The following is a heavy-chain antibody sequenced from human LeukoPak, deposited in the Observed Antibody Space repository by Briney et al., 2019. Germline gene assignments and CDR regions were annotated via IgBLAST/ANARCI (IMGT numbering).Heavy chain of an antibody. V-gene: IGHV1-2*06. Sequence: ASVKVSCKASGYTFTGYYMHWVRQVPGQGLEWMGRINPNSGGTNYAQKFQGRVTMTRDTSISTAYMELSRLRSDDTAVYYCASQGPHYDFWSGYSNWFGPWGQGTLVTVSS. CDR2: INPNSGGT. CDR1: GYTFTGYY. D-gene: IGHD3-3*01. CDR3: ASQGPHYDFWSGYSNWFGP. J-gene: IGHJ5*02.